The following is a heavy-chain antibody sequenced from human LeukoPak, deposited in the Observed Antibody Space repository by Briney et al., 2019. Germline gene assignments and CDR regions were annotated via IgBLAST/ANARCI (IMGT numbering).Heavy chain of an antibody. CDR1: GGSFSGYY. D-gene: IGHD5-24*01. V-gene: IGHV4-34*01. J-gene: IGHJ4*02. CDR3: ASRDGYNFVDDY. CDR2: INHSGST. Sequence: SETLSLTCAVYGGSFSGYYWSGILQPPGKGLEWIGEINHSGSTNYNPSLKSRVTISVDTSKNQFSLKLSSVTAADTAVYYCASRDGYNFVDDYWGQGTLVTVSS.